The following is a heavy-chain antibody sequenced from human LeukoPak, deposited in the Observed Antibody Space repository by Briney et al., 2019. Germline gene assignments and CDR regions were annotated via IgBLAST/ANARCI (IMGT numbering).Heavy chain of an antibody. CDR2: INQSGSA. CDR3: ARPPGYAIPPGGPVYGMDV. CDR1: GESFSGNC. Sequence: SETLSLTCAVCGESFSGNCWSWIRQAPGMGLEWIGEINQSGSANYSPPLKSRVTISVDTSKNHFSLKLSSVTAADTAVYYCARPPGYAIPPGGPVYGMDVWGQGTTVTVSS. D-gene: IGHD2-8*01. J-gene: IGHJ6*02. V-gene: IGHV4-34*01.